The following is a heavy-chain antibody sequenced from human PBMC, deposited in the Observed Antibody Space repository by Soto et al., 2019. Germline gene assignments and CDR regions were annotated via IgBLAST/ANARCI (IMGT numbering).Heavy chain of an antibody. CDR1: GFTLSRYA. V-gene: IGHV3-23*01. Sequence: EVQLLESGGGLVQPGGSLRLSCTASGFTLSRYAMNWVRQAPGKGLEWVAGISGSGRDSYYADPRKGHNPIPRDNSNITRSLQMSSRRAEDTAIYLCARVGNSRSEDYNYGYVWCRGT. CDR2: ISGSGRDS. J-gene: IGHJ6*03. D-gene: IGHD1-1*01. CDR3: ARVGNSRSEDYNYGYV.